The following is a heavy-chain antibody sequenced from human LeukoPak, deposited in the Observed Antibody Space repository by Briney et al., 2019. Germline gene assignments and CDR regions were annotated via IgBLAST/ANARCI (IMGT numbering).Heavy chain of an antibody. D-gene: IGHD6-19*01. Sequence: GGSLRLSCAASGFTFSSYSMNWVRQAPGKGLEWVSYISSSSSTIYYADSVKGRFTISRDNSKNTLYLQMNSLRAEDTAVYYCARAIAVAGHAFDIWGQGTMVTVSS. J-gene: IGHJ3*02. V-gene: IGHV3-48*01. CDR1: GFTFSSYS. CDR2: ISSSSSTI. CDR3: ARAIAVAGHAFDI.